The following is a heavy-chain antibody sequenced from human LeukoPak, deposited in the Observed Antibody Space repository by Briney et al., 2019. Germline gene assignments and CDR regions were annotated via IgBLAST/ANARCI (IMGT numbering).Heavy chain of an antibody. CDR1: GYTFTSYY. V-gene: IGHV1-46*01. J-gene: IGHJ4*02. CDR2: INPSGGST. D-gene: IGHD2-2*01. Sequence: ASVKVSCKASGYTFTSYYMRWVRQAPGQGLEWMGIINPSGGSTSYAQKFQGRVTMTRDTSTSTVYMELSSLRSEDTAVYYCARSCSSTSCYDGGFDYWGQGTLVTVSS. CDR3: ARSCSSTSCYDGGFDY.